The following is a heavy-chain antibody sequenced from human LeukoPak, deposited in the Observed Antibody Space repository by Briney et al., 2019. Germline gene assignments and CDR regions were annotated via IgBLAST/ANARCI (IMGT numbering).Heavy chain of an antibody. J-gene: IGHJ4*02. Sequence: GESLKISCKVSGYTFTSYWIAWVRQMPGKGLEWMGIIYPDDSDTRYSPSFQGQVTISADKSISTAYLQWSSLRASDTALYYCARPREMARIDGGLGYWGQGTLVTVSS. V-gene: IGHV5-51*01. CDR3: ARPREMARIDGGLGY. CDR1: GYTFTSYW. D-gene: IGHD5-24*01. CDR2: IYPDDSDT.